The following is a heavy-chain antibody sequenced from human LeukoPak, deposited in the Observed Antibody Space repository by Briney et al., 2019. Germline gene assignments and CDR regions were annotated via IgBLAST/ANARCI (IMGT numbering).Heavy chain of an antibody. D-gene: IGHD2-21*02. J-gene: IGHJ4*02. CDR2: INPNSGGT. Sequence: ASVKVSCKASGYTFTCYYMHWVRQAPGQGLEWMGWINPNSGGTNYAQKFQGRVTMTRDTSISTAYMELSSLRSEDTAVYYCARGRAPCGGDCYDAFDYWGQGTLVTVSS. CDR1: GYTFTCYY. CDR3: ARGRAPCGGDCYDAFDY. V-gene: IGHV1-2*02.